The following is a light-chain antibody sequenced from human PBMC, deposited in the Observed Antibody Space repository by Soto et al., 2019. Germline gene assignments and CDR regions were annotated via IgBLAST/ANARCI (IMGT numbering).Light chain of an antibody. CDR3: QQYYSFPHT. Sequence: EIVMTQSPATLSVSPGERATLSCRASQSVSSNLAWYQQKPGQAPRLLIYGASSRATGIPDRFSGSGSGTDFTLTISCLQSEDFATYYCQQYYSFPHTFGGGTKVDIK. V-gene: IGKV3D-15*01. J-gene: IGKJ4*01. CDR2: GAS. CDR1: QSVSSN.